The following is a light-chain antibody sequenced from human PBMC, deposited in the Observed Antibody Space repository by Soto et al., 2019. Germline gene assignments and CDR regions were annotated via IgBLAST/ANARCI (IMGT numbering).Light chain of an antibody. CDR1: QSVSSSY. CDR2: GAS. Sequence: EIVLTQSPGTLSLSPGERATLSCRASQSVSSSYLAWYQQKPGQAPRFLIYGASSRATGIPDRFSGSGSGTDFTLTISRLEPDDFAVYYCQQYGSPPPYTFGQGTTLEIK. CDR3: QQYGSPPPYT. J-gene: IGKJ2*01. V-gene: IGKV3-20*01.